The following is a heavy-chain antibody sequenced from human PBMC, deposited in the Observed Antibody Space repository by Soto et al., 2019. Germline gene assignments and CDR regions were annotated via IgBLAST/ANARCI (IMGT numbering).Heavy chain of an antibody. CDR1: GFTFSSYA. CDR2: ISYDGSNK. CDR3: ASDKGGGMDV. D-gene: IGHD3-16*01. V-gene: IGHV3-30-3*01. J-gene: IGHJ6*02. Sequence: RRLSCAASGFTFSSYAMHWVRQAPGKGLEWVAVISYDGSNKYYADSVKGRFTISRDNSKNTLYLQMNSLRAEDTAVYYCASDKGGGMDVWGQGTTVTVSS.